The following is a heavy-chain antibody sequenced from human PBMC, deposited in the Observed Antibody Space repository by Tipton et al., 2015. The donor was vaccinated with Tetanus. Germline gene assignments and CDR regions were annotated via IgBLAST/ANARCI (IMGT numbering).Heavy chain of an antibody. Sequence: LSLTCSVSGDSMSSSDYYWDWIRQPPGKGLEWIGSISSSGRTYYNPSLKSRVTMSVDTSKKHFSLRLGSAIAADTAIYYCARLREVVSRSGWAFDHWGQGILVTVSS. CDR2: ISSSGRT. V-gene: IGHV4-39*02. CDR3: ARLREVVSRSGWAFDH. D-gene: IGHD5/OR15-5a*01. CDR1: GDSMSSSDYY. J-gene: IGHJ5*02.